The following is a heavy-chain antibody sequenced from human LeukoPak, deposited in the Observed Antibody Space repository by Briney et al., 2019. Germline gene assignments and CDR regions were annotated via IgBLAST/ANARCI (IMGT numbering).Heavy chain of an antibody. CDR1: GGSFSGYY. Sequence: SETLSLTCAVYGGSFSGYYWSWIRQPPWKGLEWIGEINHSGSTNYNPSLKSRVTISVDTSKNQFSLKLSSVTAADTAVYYCARESGGSRGYSYGFDYWGQGTLVTVSS. D-gene: IGHD5-18*01. V-gene: IGHV4-34*01. CDR2: INHSGST. J-gene: IGHJ4*02. CDR3: ARESGGSRGYSYGFDY.